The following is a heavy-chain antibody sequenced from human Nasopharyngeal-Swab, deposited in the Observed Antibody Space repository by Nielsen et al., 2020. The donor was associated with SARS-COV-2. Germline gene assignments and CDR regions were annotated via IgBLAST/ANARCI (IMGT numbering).Heavy chain of an antibody. CDR3: ARSYYGAYYDGMDV. CDR1: GFTFCSYA. J-gene: IGHJ6*02. Sequence: GESLKISCAASGFTFCSYAMHWVRQAPVKGLEWVAVISYDGSNKYYADSVKGRFTISRDNSKNTLYLQMNSLRAEDTAVYYCARSYYGAYYDGMDVWGQGTTVTSP. CDR2: ISYDGSNK. V-gene: IGHV3-30-3*01. D-gene: IGHD4-17*01.